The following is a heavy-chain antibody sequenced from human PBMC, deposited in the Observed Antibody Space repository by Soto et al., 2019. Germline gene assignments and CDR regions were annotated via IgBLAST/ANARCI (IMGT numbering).Heavy chain of an antibody. J-gene: IGHJ4*02. CDR3: ARDPYSSTTVTIMDY. V-gene: IGHV5-51*01. Sequence: GESLKISCTGFGYSFTSYWIGWVRQMPGKGLEWMGIIYPGDSDTRYSPSFQGQVTISADKSITTAYLQWSSLKASDTAVYYCARDPYSSTTVTIMDYWGQGTLVTVSS. CDR2: IYPGDSDT. CDR1: GYSFTSYW. D-gene: IGHD4-17*01.